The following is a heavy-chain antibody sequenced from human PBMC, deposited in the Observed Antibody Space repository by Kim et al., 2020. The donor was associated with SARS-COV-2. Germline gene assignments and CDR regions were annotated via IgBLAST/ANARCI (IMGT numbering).Heavy chain of an antibody. D-gene: IGHD3-10*01. CDR1: GFTFSNYG. CDR2: ITGSGSYT. Sequence: GESLKISCAASGFTFSNYGMAWVRQAPGKGLEWVSRITGSGSYTYYADSVKGRFTISRDNSKNTLFLQMDSLTAEDTASYYCTKFNGDGTKADYFDSWGQGTLVTVSS. CDR3: TKFNGDGTKADYFDS. V-gene: IGHV3-23*01. J-gene: IGHJ4*02.